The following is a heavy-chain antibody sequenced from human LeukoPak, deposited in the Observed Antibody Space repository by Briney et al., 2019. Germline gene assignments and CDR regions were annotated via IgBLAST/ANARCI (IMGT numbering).Heavy chain of an antibody. CDR3: ARDSGYYDFWSGYFLSATPGGGFDP. CDR1: GYSISSGYY. J-gene: IGHJ5*02. Sequence: PSKTLSLTCSVSGYSISSGYYWGWIRQPPGKGPEWIGSISHSGSTYYNPSLKSRVTISVDTSKNQFSLNLSSVTAADTAVYYCARDSGYYDFWSGYFLSATPGGGFDPWGQGTLVTVSS. CDR2: ISHSGST. V-gene: IGHV4-38-2*02. D-gene: IGHD3-3*01.